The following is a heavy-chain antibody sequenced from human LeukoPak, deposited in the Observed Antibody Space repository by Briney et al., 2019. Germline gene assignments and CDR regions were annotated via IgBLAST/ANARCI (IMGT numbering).Heavy chain of an antibody. CDR3: TRTVNSASDF. V-gene: IGHV3-23*01. CDR2: ISGSGGST. Sequence: GGSLRLSCAASGFTFSSYAMSWVRQAPGKGLEWVSAISGSGGSTYYADSVKGRFTISRDNTKNSLYLQMNSLRIDDTAMYYCTRTVNSASDFWGQGTLVTVSS. J-gene: IGHJ4*02. CDR1: GFTFSSYA. D-gene: IGHD4-23*01.